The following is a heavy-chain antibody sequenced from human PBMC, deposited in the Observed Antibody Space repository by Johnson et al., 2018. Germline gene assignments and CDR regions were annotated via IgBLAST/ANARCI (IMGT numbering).Heavy chain of an antibody. CDR1: GFTFSSYG. CDR3: AKDVDRYYYYMDV. V-gene: IGHV3-30*18. J-gene: IGHJ6*03. CDR2: ISYDGSNK. Sequence: VQLLESGGGVVQPGRSLRLSCAASGFTFSSYGMHWVRQAPGKGLEWVAVISYDGSNKYYADSVKGRFTISRDNSKNTLYLQMNSLRAEDTAVYYCAKDVDRYYYYMDVWGKGTTVTVSS.